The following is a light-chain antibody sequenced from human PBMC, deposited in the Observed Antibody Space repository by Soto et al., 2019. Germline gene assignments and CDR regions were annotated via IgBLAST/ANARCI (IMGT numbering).Light chain of an antibody. CDR3: QQYGSSPLT. Sequence: EIVLTQSPGTLSLSPGARATLSCRASQRVSSSYLAWYQQKPGQAPRLLIYGASYRATGIPDRFSASGSGPDFTLTITRMEPDDSAVYYCQQYGSSPLTFG. CDR1: QRVSSSY. V-gene: IGKV3-20*01. CDR2: GAS. J-gene: IGKJ4*01.